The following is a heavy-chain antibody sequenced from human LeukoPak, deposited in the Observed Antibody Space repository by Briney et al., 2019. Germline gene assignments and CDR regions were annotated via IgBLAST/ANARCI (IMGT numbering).Heavy chain of an antibody. Sequence: PGGSLRLSCAASGFTFSNYGMQWVRQAPGKGLEWVAIIWDDGSNKYHADSVKGRFTISRDNSKNTLYLQMNSLRAEDTAVYFCARHRGSGSGGSCPNWHFDLWGRGTLVTVSS. V-gene: IGHV3-33*01. CDR2: IWDDGSNK. CDR1: GFTFSNYG. J-gene: IGHJ2*01. D-gene: IGHD2-15*01. CDR3: ARHRGSGSGGSCPNWHFDL.